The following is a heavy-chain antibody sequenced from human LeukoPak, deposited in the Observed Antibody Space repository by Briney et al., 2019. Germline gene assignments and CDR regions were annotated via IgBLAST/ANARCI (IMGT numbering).Heavy chain of an antibody. Sequence: GASVKVSCKASGYTFTSYYMHWVRQAPGQGLEWMGIINPSGGSTSYAQKFQGRATMTRDTSTSTVYMELSSLRSEDTAVYYCARDSQGATIPDYWGQGTLVTVSS. CDR1: GYTFTSYY. CDR3: ARDSQGATIPDY. V-gene: IGHV1-46*01. J-gene: IGHJ4*02. D-gene: IGHD1-26*01. CDR2: INPSGGST.